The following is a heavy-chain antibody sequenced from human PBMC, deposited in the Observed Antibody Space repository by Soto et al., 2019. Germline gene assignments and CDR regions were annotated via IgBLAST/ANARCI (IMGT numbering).Heavy chain of an antibody. V-gene: IGHV3-74*01. CDR2: LNGDGTTT. J-gene: IGHJ6*02. CDR3: ARGIRIYYGMDV. Sequence: GGSLRLSCEASGFTFSSYWMHWVRQVPGKGLVWVSRLNGDGTTTNYADSVKGRFTISRDNAKNTVYLQMSSLRAEDTAVYYCARGIRIYYGMDVWGQGTKVTVSS. D-gene: IGHD2-15*01. CDR1: GFTFSSYW.